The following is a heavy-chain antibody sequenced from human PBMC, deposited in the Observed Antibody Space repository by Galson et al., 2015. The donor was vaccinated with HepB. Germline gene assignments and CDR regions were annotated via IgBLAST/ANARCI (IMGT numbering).Heavy chain of an antibody. D-gene: IGHD3-16*01. Sequence: CAISGDSVSSNSAAWNWIRQSPSRGLEWLGRTYYRSKWYNDYAVSVKSRITINPDTSKNQFSLQLNPVTPEDTAVYYCARKGWGGTGVAFDIWGQGTMVTVSS. V-gene: IGHV6-1*01. CDR2: TYYRSKWYN. J-gene: IGHJ3*02. CDR3: ARKGWGGTGVAFDI. CDR1: GDSVSSNSAA.